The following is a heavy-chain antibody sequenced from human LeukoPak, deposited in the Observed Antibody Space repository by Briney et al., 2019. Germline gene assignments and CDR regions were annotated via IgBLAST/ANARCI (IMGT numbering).Heavy chain of an antibody. Sequence: GGSLRLSCAASGFTFSSYAMSWVRQARGKGLEWVSGISGSAASTYYADSVKGRFTISRDNSKDTLYLQMNSLRAEDTAVYFCAKMPVSYSSGWSNFDYWGQGTLVTVSS. D-gene: IGHD6-19*01. CDR1: GFTFSSYA. J-gene: IGHJ4*02. CDR3: AKMPVSYSSGWSNFDY. CDR2: ISGSAAST. V-gene: IGHV3-23*01.